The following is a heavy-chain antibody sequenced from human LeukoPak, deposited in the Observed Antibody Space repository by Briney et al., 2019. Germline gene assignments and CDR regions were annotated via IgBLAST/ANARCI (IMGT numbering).Heavy chain of an antibody. J-gene: IGHJ5*02. CDR1: GFTFSSYS. V-gene: IGHV3-21*01. CDR3: ARDKGGYDEIWFDP. D-gene: IGHD5-12*01. Sequence: KSGGSLRLSCAASGFTFSSYSMNWVRQAPGKGLEWVSSISSSSSYIYYADSVKGRFTISRDNAKNSLYLQMNSLRAEDTAVYYCARDKGGYDEIWFDPWGQGTLVTVSS. CDR2: ISSSSSYI.